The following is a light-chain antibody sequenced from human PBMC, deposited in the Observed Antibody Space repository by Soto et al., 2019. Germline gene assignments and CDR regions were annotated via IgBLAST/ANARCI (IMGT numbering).Light chain of an antibody. CDR2: EVT. V-gene: IGLV2-23*02. CDR1: SSDVGSHNF. CDR3: CSYAGNTTWV. J-gene: IGLJ3*02. Sequence: QSVLTQPASVSGSPGQSITISCTGTSSDVGSHNFVSWYQQRPGKAPKLMIFEVTKRPSGVSNRFSASKSGNTASLTISGVQAEDEADYYCCSYAGNTTWVFGGGTKLTVL.